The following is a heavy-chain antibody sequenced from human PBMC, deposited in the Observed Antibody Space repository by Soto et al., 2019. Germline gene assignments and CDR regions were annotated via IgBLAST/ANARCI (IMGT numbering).Heavy chain of an antibody. D-gene: IGHD3-3*01. V-gene: IGHV4-34*01. CDR3: ARGQEYCDFWSGFSNYYYYYMDV. J-gene: IGHJ6*03. CDR1: GGSFSGYY. CDR2: INHSGST. Sequence: PSETLSLTCAVYGGSFSGYYWSWIRQPPGKGLEWIGEINHSGSTNYNPSLKSRVTISVDTSKNQLSLKLSSVTAADTAVYCCARGQEYCDFWSGFSNYYYYYMDVWGKGTTVTGSS.